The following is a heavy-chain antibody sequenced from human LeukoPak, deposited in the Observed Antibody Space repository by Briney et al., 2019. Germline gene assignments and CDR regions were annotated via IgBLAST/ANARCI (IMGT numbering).Heavy chain of an antibody. CDR3: ARGHVVVVAAPYYYYYMDV. D-gene: IGHD2-15*01. CDR1: GYTFTSYD. Sequence: ASVKVSCKASGYTFTSYDINWVRQATGQGLEWMGWMNPNSGNTGYAQKFQGRVTITRNTSIRTAYMELSSLRSEDTAVYYCARGHVVVVAAPYYYYYMDVWGKGATVTVSS. J-gene: IGHJ6*03. CDR2: MNPNSGNT. V-gene: IGHV1-8*03.